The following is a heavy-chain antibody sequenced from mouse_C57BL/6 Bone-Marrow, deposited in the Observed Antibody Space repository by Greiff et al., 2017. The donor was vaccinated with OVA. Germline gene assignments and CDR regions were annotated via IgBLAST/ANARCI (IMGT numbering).Heavy chain of an antibody. CDR2: ISYDGSN. CDR1: GYSITSGYY. CDR3: ANSYPYYFDY. Sequence: EVKLMESGPGLVKPSQSLSLTCSVTGYSITSGYYWNWIRQFPGNKLEWMGYISYDGSNNYNPSLKNRISITRDTSKNQFFLKLNSVTTEDTATYYCANSYPYYFDYWGQGTTLTVSS. V-gene: IGHV3-6*01. J-gene: IGHJ2*01.